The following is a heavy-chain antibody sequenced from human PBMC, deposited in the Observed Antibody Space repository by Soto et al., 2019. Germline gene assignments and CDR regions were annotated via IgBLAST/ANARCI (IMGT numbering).Heavy chain of an antibody. CDR2: ISSSSSYI. CDR1: GFTFSSYS. D-gene: IGHD3-22*01. J-gene: IGHJ4*02. CDR3: ARDYSYDSSGYYYDY. V-gene: IGHV3-21*01. Sequence: PGGSLRLSWAASGFTFSSYSMNWVRQAPGKGLEWVSSISSSSSYIYYADSVKGRFTISRDNAKNSLYLQMNSLRAEDTAVYYCARDYSYDSSGYYYDYWGKGTLVTVSS.